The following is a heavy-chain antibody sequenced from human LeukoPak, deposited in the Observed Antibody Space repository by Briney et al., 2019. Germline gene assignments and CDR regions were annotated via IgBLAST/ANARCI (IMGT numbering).Heavy chain of an antibody. D-gene: IGHD5-12*01. Sequence: GGSLRLSCVASGFTFTSYGMHWVRQAPGKGLEWVALIRHDGNDKYYAETVKGRFTSSRDNPKSTLYLQMNSLRAEDSAVYYCAKDIQAWPRFPDYWGQGTLVTVFS. CDR3: AKDIQAWPRFPDY. J-gene: IGHJ4*02. CDR1: GFTFTSYG. V-gene: IGHV3-30*02. CDR2: IRHDGNDK.